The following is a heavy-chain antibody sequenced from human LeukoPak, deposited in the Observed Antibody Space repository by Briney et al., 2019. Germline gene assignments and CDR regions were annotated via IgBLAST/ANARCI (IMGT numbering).Heavy chain of an antibody. Sequence: GGTLRLSCAAAGFTFSSYGMSWVRQAPGKGLEWVSAISGSGGSTYYADSVKGRFTISRDNSKNTLYLQMNSLRAEDTAVYYCAKDGYDILTGYPSGAFDIWGQGTMVTVSS. CDR2: ISGSGGST. V-gene: IGHV3-23*01. D-gene: IGHD3-9*01. J-gene: IGHJ3*02. CDR3: AKDGYDILTGYPSGAFDI. CDR1: GFTFSSYG.